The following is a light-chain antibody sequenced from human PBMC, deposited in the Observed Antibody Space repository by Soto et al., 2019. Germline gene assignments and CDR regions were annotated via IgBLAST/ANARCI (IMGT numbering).Light chain of an antibody. J-gene: IGKJ1*01. CDR2: SAS. CDR1: QSISSW. V-gene: IGKV1-5*03. CDR3: QQYKSYPWT. Sequence: DIQMTQSPSTLSASVGNRVTLTCRASQSISSWLAWYQQKPGKAPKLLIYSASSLESGVPSRFSGSGSGTEFTLTIRSLQPDDFATYYCQQYKSYPWTVGQGTKVDIK.